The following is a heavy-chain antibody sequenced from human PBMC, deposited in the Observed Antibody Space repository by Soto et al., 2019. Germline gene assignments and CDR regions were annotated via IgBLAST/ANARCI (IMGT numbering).Heavy chain of an antibody. CDR2: ISSSSSTI. D-gene: IGHD6-19*01. V-gene: IGHV3-48*04. CDR1: GFTFSSYS. CDR3: ARDGWGSNWFYEV. J-gene: IGHJ2*01. Sequence: PGGSLRLSCAASGFTFSSYSMNWVRQAPGKGLEWVSYISSSSSTIYYADSVKGRFTISRDNSKKTLYLDMNNLRAEDTAVYFCARDGWGSNWFYEVWGRGSLVTVSA.